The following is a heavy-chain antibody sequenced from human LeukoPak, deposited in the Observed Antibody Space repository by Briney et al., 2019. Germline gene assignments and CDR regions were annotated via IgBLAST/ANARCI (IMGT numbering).Heavy chain of an antibody. J-gene: IGHJ3*02. CDR3: ARVREYSSSYDAFDI. D-gene: IGHD6-6*01. Sequence: ASVKVSCKASGGTFSSYAISWVRQAPGQGLEWMGWINPNSGGTNYAQKFQGRVTMTRDTSISTAYMELSSLRSDDTAVYYCARVREYSSSYDAFDIWGQGTMVTVSS. CDR1: GGTFSSYA. V-gene: IGHV1-2*02. CDR2: INPNSGGT.